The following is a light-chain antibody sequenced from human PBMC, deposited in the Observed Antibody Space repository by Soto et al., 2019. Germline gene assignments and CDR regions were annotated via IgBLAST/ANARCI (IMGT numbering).Light chain of an antibody. CDR2: AAS. J-gene: IGKJ1*01. CDR3: LQDYNYPWT. V-gene: IGKV1-6*01. CDR1: QGIRND. Sequence: AIQMTQSPSSLSASVGDRVTITCRASQGIRNDLGWYQQKPGKASKLLIYAASSLQSGVPSRFSGGGSGTDFTLTISSLQPEDFATYYCLQDYNYPWTFGQGTKVEIK.